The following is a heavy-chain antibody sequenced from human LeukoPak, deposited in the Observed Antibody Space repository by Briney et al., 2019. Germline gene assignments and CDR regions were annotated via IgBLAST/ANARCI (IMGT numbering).Heavy chain of an antibody. J-gene: IGHJ4*02. V-gene: IGHV1-58*02. Sequence: SVKVSCKASGYTFTGYYMHWVRQAPGQGLEWIGWIVVGSGNTNYAQKFQERVTITRDMSTNTAYMELSNLRSEDTAVYYCAAWLRFLEWPRIDYWGQGILVTVSS. CDR2: IVVGSGNT. D-gene: IGHD3-3*01. CDR3: AAWLRFLEWPRIDY. CDR1: GYTFTGYY.